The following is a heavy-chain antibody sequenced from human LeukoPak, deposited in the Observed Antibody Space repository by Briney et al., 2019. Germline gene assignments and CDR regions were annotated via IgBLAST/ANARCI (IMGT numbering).Heavy chain of an antibody. Sequence: ASVKVSCKASGYTFTSYGISWVRQAPGQGLEWMGWVSAYNGNTNYAQKLQGRVTMTTDTSTSTAYMELRSLRSDDTAVYYCARVLTYYYGSGSPSYYYYYYGMDVWGQGTTVTVSS. J-gene: IGHJ6*02. CDR1: GYTFTSYG. D-gene: IGHD3-10*01. V-gene: IGHV1-18*01. CDR2: VSAYNGNT. CDR3: ARVLTYYYGSGSPSYYYYYYGMDV.